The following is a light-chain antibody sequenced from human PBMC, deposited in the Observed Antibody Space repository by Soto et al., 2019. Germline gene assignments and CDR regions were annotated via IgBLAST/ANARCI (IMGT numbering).Light chain of an antibody. V-gene: IGKV1-39*01. CDR2: GAS. Sequence: DIQMTQSPSSLSASVGDRVTITCRASQSISTYLNWYQQKPGKAPKVLIYGASSLQSGVPSGFSGGGSGTDFTLSISSLQPEDFATYYCQQSYRAPLTFGGGTNVEIK. CDR3: QQSYRAPLT. J-gene: IGKJ4*01. CDR1: QSISTY.